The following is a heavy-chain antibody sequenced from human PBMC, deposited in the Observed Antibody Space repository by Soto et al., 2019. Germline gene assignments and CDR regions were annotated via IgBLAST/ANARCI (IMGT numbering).Heavy chain of an antibody. Sequence: GGSLILSCAVSGLSFSSYAMTWVRPSTGKGLEWVSSISRSGNSTYSADSVRGRFTISRDNSKNTLYLQMNSLRAEDTAVYYCAKDAKILDWLPTSYYFDFWGQGTLVTVSS. CDR1: GLSFSSYA. CDR3: AKDAKILDWLPTSYYFDF. J-gene: IGHJ4*02. CDR2: ISRSGNST. V-gene: IGHV3-23*01. D-gene: IGHD3-9*01.